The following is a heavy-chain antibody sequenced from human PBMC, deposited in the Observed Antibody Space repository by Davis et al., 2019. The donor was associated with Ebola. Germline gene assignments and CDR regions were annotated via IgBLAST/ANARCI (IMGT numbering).Heavy chain of an antibody. V-gene: IGHV1-69*13. CDR2: IIPIFGTA. CDR3: AKTARAAGRMIEETRVYKFYYMDV. CDR1: GGTFSSYA. Sequence: SVKVSCKASGGTFSSYAISWVRQAPGQGLEWMGGIIPIFGTANYAQKFQGRVTITADESTSTAYMELSSLRSEDTAVYYCAKTARAAGRMIEETRVYKFYYMDVWGKGTTVIVS. J-gene: IGHJ6*03. D-gene: IGHD6-13*01.